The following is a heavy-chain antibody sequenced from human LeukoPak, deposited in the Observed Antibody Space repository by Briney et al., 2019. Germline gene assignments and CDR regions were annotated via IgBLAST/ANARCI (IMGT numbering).Heavy chain of an antibody. CDR1: GFTFSSYE. D-gene: IGHD6-6*01. Sequence: GGSLRLSCAASGFTFSSYEMNWVRQAPGKGLEWVSYISSSGSTICNADSVKGRFTISRDNAKSSLYLQINSLRVEDTSVYYCARGGAARPDYWGQGTLVTVSS. J-gene: IGHJ4*02. V-gene: IGHV3-48*03. CDR2: ISSSGSTI. CDR3: ARGGAARPDY.